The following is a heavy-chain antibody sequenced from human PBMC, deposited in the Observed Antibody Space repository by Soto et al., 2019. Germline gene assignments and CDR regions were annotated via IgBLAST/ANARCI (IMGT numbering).Heavy chain of an antibody. CDR3: AREDLLLVPGAFAI. Sequence: ASVKVSCKASGYTFTHYGISWVRPAPGQGFEWMGWISPYNGNTNYIQKLQGRVSMNTDTSPTTAFMELRSLRSDDTAVYYWAREDLLLVPGAFAIWGQGTMVTV. V-gene: IGHV1-18*01. CDR2: ISPYNGNT. D-gene: IGHD2-2*01. CDR1: GYTFTHYG. J-gene: IGHJ3*02.